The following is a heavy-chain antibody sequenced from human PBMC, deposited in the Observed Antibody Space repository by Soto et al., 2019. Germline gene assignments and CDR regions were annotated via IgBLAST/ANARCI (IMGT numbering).Heavy chain of an antibody. D-gene: IGHD1-1*01. CDR3: ARDLWVEPELYYYGMDV. CDR1: GDSIGGADDY. CDR2: IFYSGTT. Sequence: SETLSLTCTVSGDSIGGADDYWSWIRQTPGKGLEWIGHIFYSGTTYYNPSLKSRLTISVDTSKNHFSLRLTSVTAADTAVYYCARDLWVEPELYYYGMDVWGQGTTVTVSS. V-gene: IGHV4-30-4*01. J-gene: IGHJ6*02.